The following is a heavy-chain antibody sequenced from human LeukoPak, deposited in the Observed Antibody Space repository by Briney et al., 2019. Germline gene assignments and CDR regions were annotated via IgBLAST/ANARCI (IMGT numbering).Heavy chain of an antibody. CDR1: GYTFTGYH. D-gene: IGHD2-15*01. CDR3: ARGTTLGCSGGSCYGPSAFDI. CDR2: INPNSGGT. V-gene: IGHV1-2*04. J-gene: IGHJ3*02. Sequence: ASVKVSCKASGYTFTGYHIHWVRQAPGQGLEWMGWINPNSGGTNYAQKFQGWVTMTRDTSISTAYMELSRLRSDDTAVYYCARGTTLGCSGGSCYGPSAFDIWGQGTMVTVSS.